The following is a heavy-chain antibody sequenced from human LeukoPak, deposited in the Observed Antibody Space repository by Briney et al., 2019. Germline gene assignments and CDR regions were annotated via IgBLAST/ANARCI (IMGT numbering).Heavy chain of an antibody. D-gene: IGHD3-10*01. CDR1: GFTFSDYY. CDR2: ISSSSSYT. Sequence: GGSLRLSCAASGFTFSDYYMSWIRQAPGKGLEWVSYISSSSSYTNYAESVKGRFTISRDDAKNSLYLQMNSLRAEDTAVYYCARELSGSYSDWGQGTLVTVSS. V-gene: IGHV3-11*06. CDR3: ARELSGSYSD. J-gene: IGHJ4*02.